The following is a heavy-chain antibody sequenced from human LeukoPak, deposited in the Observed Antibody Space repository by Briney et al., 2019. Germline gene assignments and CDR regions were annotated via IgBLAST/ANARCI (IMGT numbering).Heavy chain of an antibody. CDR3: AKDPGLYSNYEYYFDY. J-gene: IGHJ4*02. CDR2: ISGSGGST. V-gene: IGHV3-23*01. D-gene: IGHD4-11*01. Sequence: GGSLRLSCAASGFTFSSYAMSWVRQAPGKGLEWVSAISGSGGSTYYADSVKGRFTISRDNSKNTLYLQMNSLRAEDTAVYYCAKDPGLYSNYEYYFDYWGQGTLVTVSS. CDR1: GFTFSSYA.